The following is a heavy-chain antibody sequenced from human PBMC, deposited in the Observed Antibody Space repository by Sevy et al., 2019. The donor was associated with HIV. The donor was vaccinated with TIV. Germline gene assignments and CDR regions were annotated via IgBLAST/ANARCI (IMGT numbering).Heavy chain of an antibody. V-gene: IGHV4-59*08. Sequence: SETLSLACTVSGGSITSPYWNWIRQPPGKGLEWIANIYYNGHINYNPSLMSRVTLSLDTSKNQISRSLGSVTAADTAMYYCAGENAWGRGYSWGQGTLVTVSS. CDR1: GGSITSPY. D-gene: IGHD1-26*01. CDR2: IYYNGHI. J-gene: IGHJ4*02. CDR3: AGENAWGRGYS.